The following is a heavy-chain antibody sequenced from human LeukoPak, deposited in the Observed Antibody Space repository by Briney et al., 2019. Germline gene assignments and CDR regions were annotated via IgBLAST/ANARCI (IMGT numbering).Heavy chain of an antibody. CDR2: IANDRKTT. Sequence: GASVRLSCTASGFTFSSYGTHWVRQAPGKGLEWVAVIANDRKTTYYADSVKGRFTISRDNSKNTLYLQMSSLRAEDTAVYYCTKEGRPSGSSWSAWFDPWGQGTLVTVSS. D-gene: IGHD3-10*01. CDR1: GFTFSSYG. V-gene: IGHV3-30*18. J-gene: IGHJ5*02. CDR3: TKEGRPSGSSWSAWFDP.